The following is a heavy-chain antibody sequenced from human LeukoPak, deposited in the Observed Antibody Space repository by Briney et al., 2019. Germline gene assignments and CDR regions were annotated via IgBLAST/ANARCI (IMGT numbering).Heavy chain of an antibody. Sequence: PGRSLRLSCAASGFTFSSYAMHWVRQAPGKGLEWVAVISYDGSNKYYADSVKGRFTISRDNSKNTLYLQMNSLRAEDTAVYYCAKDPPGYCSGGSCYASFDYWGQGTLVTVSS. J-gene: IGHJ4*02. CDR1: GFTFSSYA. CDR3: AKDPPGYCSGGSCYASFDY. D-gene: IGHD2-15*01. CDR2: ISYDGSNK. V-gene: IGHV3-30*04.